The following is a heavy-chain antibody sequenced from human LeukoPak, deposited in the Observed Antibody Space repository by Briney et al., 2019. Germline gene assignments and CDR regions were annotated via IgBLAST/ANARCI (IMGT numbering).Heavy chain of an antibody. CDR1: GFTFSSYE. D-gene: IGHD2-15*01. J-gene: IGHJ5*02. Sequence: PGGSLRLSCAASGFTFSSYEMNRVRQAPGKGLEWVSYISSSGSTIYYADSVKGRFTISRDNAKNSLYLQMNSLRAEDTAVYYCARSRLQGVNWFDPWGQGTLVTVSS. CDR2: ISSSGSTI. CDR3: ARSRLQGVNWFDP. V-gene: IGHV3-48*03.